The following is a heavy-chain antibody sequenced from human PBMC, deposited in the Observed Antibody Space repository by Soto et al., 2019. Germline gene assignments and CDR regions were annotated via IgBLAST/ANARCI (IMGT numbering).Heavy chain of an antibody. CDR2: ISGSGGST. V-gene: IGHV3-23*01. Sequence: EVQLLESGGGLVQPGGSLRLSCAASGFTFSSYAMSWVRQAPGKGLEWVSAISGSGGSTYYADSVKGRFTISRDNSKNALYLQMNSLRAEDTAVYYCAKGSGFGESPCGYWGQGTLVTVSS. CDR3: AKGSGFGESPCGY. J-gene: IGHJ4*02. CDR1: GFTFSSYA. D-gene: IGHD3-10*01.